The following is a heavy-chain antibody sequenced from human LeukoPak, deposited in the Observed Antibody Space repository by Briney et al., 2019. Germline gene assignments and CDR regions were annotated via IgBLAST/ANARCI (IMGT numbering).Heavy chain of an antibody. CDR2: IYTSGGT. CDR1: GGSISSYY. D-gene: IGHD2-2*01. V-gene: IGHV4-4*07. Sequence: SETLSLTCSVSGGSISSYYWSWIRQPAWKGLEWIGRIYTSGGTNYNPSLKSRVTMSVDTSKNQFSLKLSSVTAADTAVYYCAREDGYCSSTSCQSFDYWGQGTLVTVSS. CDR3: AREDGYCSSTSCQSFDY. J-gene: IGHJ4*02.